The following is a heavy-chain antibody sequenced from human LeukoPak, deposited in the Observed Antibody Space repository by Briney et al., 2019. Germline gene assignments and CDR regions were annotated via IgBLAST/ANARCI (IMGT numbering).Heavy chain of an antibody. CDR1: GGSISSGGYS. D-gene: IGHD3-22*01. CDR2: IYHSGST. CDR3: ARAAYYYDSSGYFDY. Sequence: SETLSLTCAVSGGSISSGGYSWSWIRQPPGKGLEWIGYIYHSGSTYYNPSLKSRVTISVDRSRNQFSLKLSSVTAADTAVYYCARAAYYYDSSGYFDYWGQGTLVTVSS. J-gene: IGHJ4*02. V-gene: IGHV4-30-2*01.